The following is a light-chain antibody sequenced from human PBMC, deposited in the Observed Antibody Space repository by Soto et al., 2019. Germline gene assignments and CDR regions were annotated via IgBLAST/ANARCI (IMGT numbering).Light chain of an antibody. Sequence: EIVLPQSPATLSVSPGERATLSCRASQSVSSNLAWYQQKPGQAPRLLIYGASTRATDIPARFSGSGSGTEFTLTISSLQSEDFSVYYCQQYNNWPLTFGGGTKVEIK. CDR3: QQYNNWPLT. CDR1: QSVSSN. V-gene: IGKV3-15*01. J-gene: IGKJ4*01. CDR2: GAS.